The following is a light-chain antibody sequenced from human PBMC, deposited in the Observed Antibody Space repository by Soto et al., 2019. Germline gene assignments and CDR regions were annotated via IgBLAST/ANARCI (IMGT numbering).Light chain of an antibody. CDR1: QDINSY. CDR2: AAS. Sequence: DVPMTQSPSSLSASVGDRVTITCRASQDINSYLAWYQQKPGNAPKSLIYAASSLQTGVASRFSGSESGTDFTLTISNLQPEDSATYYCQQYNIYPLTFGGGTKVEIK. J-gene: IGKJ4*01. V-gene: IGKV1D-16*01. CDR3: QQYNIYPLT.